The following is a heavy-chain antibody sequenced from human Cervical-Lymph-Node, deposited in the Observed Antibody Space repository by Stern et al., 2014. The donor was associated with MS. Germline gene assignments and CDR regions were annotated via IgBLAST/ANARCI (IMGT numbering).Heavy chain of an antibody. CDR1: GFTFSNSG. V-gene: IGHV3-33*01. J-gene: IGHJ4*02. D-gene: IGHD4-11*01. Sequence: VQLEESEGGVVQPGRSLRLSCAASGFTFSNSGMHWVRQAPGKGLEWLALIWYDGTNKYYIDSVKGRFTISRDNSKNTLYLQMRSLRAEDTAVYYCARERGLHSGNYARYFDYWGQGTLVTVSS. CDR3: ARERGLHSGNYARYFDY. CDR2: IWYDGTNK.